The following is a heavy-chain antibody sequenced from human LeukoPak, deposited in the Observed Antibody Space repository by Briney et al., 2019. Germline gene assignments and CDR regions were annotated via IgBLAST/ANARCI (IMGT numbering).Heavy chain of an antibody. J-gene: IGHJ6*02. CDR3: AKSAPDGTYYYYGMDV. V-gene: IGHV3-23*01. D-gene: IGHD6-13*01. CDR1: GVTFSSYA. CDR2: ISGSGGST. Sequence: GGSLRLSCAAAGVTFSSYAMSWVRQPPGKGLEGFSAISGSGGSTYYADSVKGRFTISRDNSKNTLYLQMTSLRAEDTAVYYCAKSAPDGTYYYYGMDVWGQGTTVTVSS.